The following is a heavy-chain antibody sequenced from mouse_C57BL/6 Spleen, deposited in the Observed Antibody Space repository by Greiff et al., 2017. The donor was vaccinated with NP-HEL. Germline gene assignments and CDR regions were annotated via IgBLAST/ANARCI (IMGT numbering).Heavy chain of an antibody. V-gene: IGHV1-9*01. J-gene: IGHJ2*01. D-gene: IGHD1-1*01. CDR3: ARSLRGSLFDY. Sequence: QVQLQQSGAELMKPGASVKLSCKATGYTFTGYWIEWVKQRPGHGLEWIGEILPGSGSTNYNEKFKGKATFTADTSSNTAYMQLSSLITEDSAIYYCARSLRGSLFDYWGQGTTLTVSS. CDR1: GYTFTGYW. CDR2: ILPGSGST.